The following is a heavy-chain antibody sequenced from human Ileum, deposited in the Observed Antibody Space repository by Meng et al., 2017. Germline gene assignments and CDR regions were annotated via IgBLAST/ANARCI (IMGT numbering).Heavy chain of an antibody. CDR3: ARGVAEN. CDR1: GYAFTGNN. D-gene: IGHD6-19*01. CDR2: IYPHNGAT. J-gene: IGHJ4*02. V-gene: IGHV1-2*06. Sequence: QVELGLCGVEVKKPGAGGKVSCKTYGYAFTGNNIPWVRQAPWQGLEWMGRIYPHNGATNYAQTFQGRVTMTGDTSIATAYMELNRLTSDDTAVYYCARGVAENWGQGTLVTVSS.